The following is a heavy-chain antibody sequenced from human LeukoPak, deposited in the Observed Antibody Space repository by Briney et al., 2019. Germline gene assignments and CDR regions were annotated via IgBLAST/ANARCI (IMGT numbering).Heavy chain of an antibody. CDR3: ARDRGEDSSGCDFDY. Sequence: ASVKVSCKASGYTFTSYGISWVRQATGQGLEWMGWISAYNGNTNYAQKLQGRVTMTTDTSTSTAYMELRSLRSDDTAVYYCARDRGEDSSGCDFDYWGQGTLVTVSS. J-gene: IGHJ4*02. CDR1: GYTFTSYG. CDR2: ISAYNGNT. V-gene: IGHV1-18*01. D-gene: IGHD6-19*01.